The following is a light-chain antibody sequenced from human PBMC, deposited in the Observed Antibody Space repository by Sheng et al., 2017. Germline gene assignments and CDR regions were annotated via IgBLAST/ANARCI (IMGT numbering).Light chain of an antibody. CDR3: QAWDSSTAFYV. V-gene: IGLV3-21*02. J-gene: IGLJ1*01. Sequence: SYVLTQPPSVSVAPGQTARITCGGNNIGSKSVHWYQQKPGQAPVLVVYDDSDRPSGIPERFSGSNSGNTATLTISGTQAMDEADYYCQAWDSSTAFYVFGTGTKVTVL. CDR2: DDS. CDR1: NIGSKS.